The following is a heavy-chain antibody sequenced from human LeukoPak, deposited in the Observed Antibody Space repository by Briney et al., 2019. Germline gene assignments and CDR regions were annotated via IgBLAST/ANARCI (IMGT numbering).Heavy chain of an antibody. V-gene: IGHV1-2*02. D-gene: IGHD3-3*01. Sequence: ASVKVSCKASGYTFTGYYMHWVRQAPGQGLEWMGWINPNSGGTNYAQKFQGRVTMTEDTSTDTAYMELSSLRSEDTAVYYCATTRRFWSGNYYYYYMDVWGKGTTVTVSS. CDR2: INPNSGGT. CDR1: GYTFTGYY. CDR3: ATTRRFWSGNYYYYYMDV. J-gene: IGHJ6*03.